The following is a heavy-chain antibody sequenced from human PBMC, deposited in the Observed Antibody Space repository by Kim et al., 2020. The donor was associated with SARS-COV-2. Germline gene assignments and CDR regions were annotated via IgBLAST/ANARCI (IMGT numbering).Heavy chain of an antibody. D-gene: IGHD6-19*01. CDR1: GGSISSSSYY. CDR2: ISYSGST. J-gene: IGHJ5*02. V-gene: IGHV4-39*01. CDR3: ARQERQWLGLEPNWFDP. Sequence: SETLSLTCTVSGGSISSSSYYWAWIRQPPGKGLEWIGSISYSGSTYYNPSLKSRVTISVDTSKNQFSLKLSSVTAADTAVYYCARQERQWLGLEPNWFDPWGQGTLVTVSS.